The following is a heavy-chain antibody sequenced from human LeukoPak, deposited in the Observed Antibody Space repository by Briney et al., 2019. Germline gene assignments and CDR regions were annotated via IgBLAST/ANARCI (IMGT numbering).Heavy chain of an antibody. Sequence: GGSLRLSCAASGFTFSIYAMSWVRQAPGKGLEWVSAITGSGETTYYADSVKGRFTISRDNSKNTLYLQMNSLSAEDTAVYYCAKRTPYSGSSQSFDCWGQGTLVTVSS. CDR3: AKRTPYSGSSQSFDC. V-gene: IGHV3-23*01. J-gene: IGHJ4*02. CDR1: GFTFSIYA. CDR2: ITGSGETT. D-gene: IGHD1-26*01.